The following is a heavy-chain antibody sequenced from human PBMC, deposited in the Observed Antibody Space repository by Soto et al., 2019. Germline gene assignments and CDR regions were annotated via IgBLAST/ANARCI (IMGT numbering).Heavy chain of an antibody. V-gene: IGHV3-30*18. Sequence: QVQLVESGGGVVQPGRSLRLSCAASGFTFSSYGMHWVRQAPGKGLEWVAVISYDGSNKYYADSVKGRFTISRDNSKNTLYLQMSSLRAEDTAVYYCAKATYEVVAGTVAKYYYYGMDVWGQGTTVTVSS. D-gene: IGHD6-19*01. J-gene: IGHJ6*02. CDR2: ISYDGSNK. CDR3: AKATYEVVAGTVAKYYYYGMDV. CDR1: GFTFSSYG.